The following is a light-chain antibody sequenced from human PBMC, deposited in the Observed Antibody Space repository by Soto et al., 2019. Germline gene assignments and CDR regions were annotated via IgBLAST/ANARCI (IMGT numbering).Light chain of an antibody. CDR2: EVS. Sequence: VVMTQSPLSLSVAPGQPSSISFXSSQXLLHITGETFLFWYLQKPGQSPQLLIYEVSTRVSGVPDRFSGSGSGTDFTLEISRVETDDVGIYYCMQSTQLPPTFGQGTRLEIK. V-gene: IGKV2D-29*02. CDR3: MQSTQLPPT. J-gene: IGKJ5*01. CDR1: QXLLHITGETF.